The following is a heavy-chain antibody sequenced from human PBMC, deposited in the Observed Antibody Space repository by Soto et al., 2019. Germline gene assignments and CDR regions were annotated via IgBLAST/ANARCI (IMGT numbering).Heavy chain of an antibody. CDR1: GGTFSSYA. D-gene: IGHD2-2*02. Sequence: GASVKVSCKASGGTFSSYAISWVRQDPGQGLEWMGGIIPIFGTANYAQKFQGRVTISVDTSKNQFSLKLSSVTAADTAVYYCARGLYQLLYGTNNWFDPWGQGTLVTVSS. CDR3: ARGLYQLLYGTNNWFDP. J-gene: IGHJ5*02. CDR2: IIPIFGTA. V-gene: IGHV1-69*06.